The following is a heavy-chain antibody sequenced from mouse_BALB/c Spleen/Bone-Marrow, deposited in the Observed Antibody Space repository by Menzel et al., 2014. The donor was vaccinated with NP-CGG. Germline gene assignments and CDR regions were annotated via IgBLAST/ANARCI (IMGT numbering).Heavy chain of an antibody. V-gene: IGHV5-9-2*01. CDR3: ARHAYYDQTEVSFVY. CDR1: GFTFSNYG. CDR2: ISGGGSYT. J-gene: IGHJ3*01. D-gene: IGHD2-4*01. Sequence: DVQLQESGGGLVKSGGSLKLSCAASGFTFSNYGLSWVRQTPEKRLEWVATISGGGSYTFSSDSVKGRFTISRDNAKNNLYLQLSSLRSEDTALYYCARHAYYDQTEVSFVYWGQGTLVTVSA.